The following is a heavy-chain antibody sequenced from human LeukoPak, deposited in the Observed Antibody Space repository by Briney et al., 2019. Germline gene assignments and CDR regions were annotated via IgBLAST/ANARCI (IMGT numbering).Heavy chain of an antibody. Sequence: GGSLRLSCAASGFTFSSYAMHWVRQAPGKGLEWVAVISYDGSNKYYADSVKGRFTISRDNSKNTLYLQMNSLRAEDTAVYYCAKDFDGAPDDFWSGYPSDYWGQGTLVTVSS. J-gene: IGHJ4*02. V-gene: IGHV3-30-3*01. CDR2: ISYDGSNK. D-gene: IGHD3-3*01. CDR1: GFTFSSYA. CDR3: AKDFDGAPDDFWSGYPSDY.